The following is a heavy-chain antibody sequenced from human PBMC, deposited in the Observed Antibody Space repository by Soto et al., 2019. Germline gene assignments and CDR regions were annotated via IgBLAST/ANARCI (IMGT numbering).Heavy chain of an antibody. Sequence: EVQLLESGGGLVQPGGSLRLSCAASGFTFSSYAMSWVRQAPGKGLEWVSAISGSGGSTYYADSVKGRFTISRDNSKNTLYLQMNSLRAEDTAVYYCAKDGAWFGDFYYYYMDVWGKGTTVTVSS. J-gene: IGHJ6*03. CDR2: ISGSGGST. CDR1: GFTFSSYA. D-gene: IGHD3-10*01. V-gene: IGHV3-23*01. CDR3: AKDGAWFGDFYYYYMDV.